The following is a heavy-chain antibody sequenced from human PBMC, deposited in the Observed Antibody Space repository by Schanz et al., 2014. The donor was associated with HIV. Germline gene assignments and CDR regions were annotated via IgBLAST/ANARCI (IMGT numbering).Heavy chain of an antibody. D-gene: IGHD6-13*01. V-gene: IGHV3-23*04. Sequence: EVHLVESGGGLVQPGGSLRLSCAASGFTFKSYAMSWVRQAPGKGLEWVSAISATGGSTYYADSVKGRFTISRDNSKNTLYLQMNSLRPEDTAVYYCAKDKSRHTYSSSSIFDPWGQGTLVTVSS. CDR2: ISATGGST. CDR1: GFTFKSYA. CDR3: AKDKSRHTYSSSSIFDP. J-gene: IGHJ5*02.